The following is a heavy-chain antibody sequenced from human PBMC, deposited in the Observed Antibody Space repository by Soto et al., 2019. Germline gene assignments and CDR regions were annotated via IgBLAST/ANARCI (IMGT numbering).Heavy chain of an antibody. J-gene: IGHJ3*02. CDR1: GGSISRGGYY. D-gene: IGHD1-1*01. V-gene: IGHV4-31*03. CDR3: ARVKYHTPGTRTGAFDI. CDR2: IYYSGST. Sequence: PSETLSLTCTVSGGSISRGGYYWSWIRQHPGKGLEWIGYIYYSGSTYYNPSLKSRVTISVDTSKNQFSLKLSSVTAADTAVYYCARVKYHTPGTRTGAFDIWGQGTMVTV.